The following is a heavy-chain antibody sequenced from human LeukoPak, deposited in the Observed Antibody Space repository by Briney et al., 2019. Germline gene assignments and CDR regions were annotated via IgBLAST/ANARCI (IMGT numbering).Heavy chain of an antibody. CDR3: VSPRGFSYGYFDY. J-gene: IGHJ4*02. CDR2: IYYSKNT. V-gene: IGHV4-39*01. CDR1: GGSISSSSAY. Sequence: SETLSLTCTVSGGSISSSSAYWGWIRQPPGKGLVWIGSIYYSKNTYYNPSLKSRVTISADTSKNQFSLTLGSVSATDTAVYYCVSPRGFSYGYFDYWGQGTLVTVSS. D-gene: IGHD5-18*01.